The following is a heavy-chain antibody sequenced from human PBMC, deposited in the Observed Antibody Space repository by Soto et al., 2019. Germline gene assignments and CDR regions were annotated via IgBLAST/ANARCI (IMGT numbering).Heavy chain of an antibody. D-gene: IGHD6-13*01. Sequence: QVQLQQWGAGLLKPSETLSLTCAVYGGSFSGYYWSWIRQPPGKGLEWIGEINHSGSTNYNPSLKSRVTISVDTSKNQFSLKLSSVTASDTAVYYCARSQYSSSWYGSNWFYPWGQGTLVTVSS. CDR1: GGSFSGYY. J-gene: IGHJ5*02. V-gene: IGHV4-34*01. CDR3: ARSQYSSSWYGSNWFYP. CDR2: INHSGST.